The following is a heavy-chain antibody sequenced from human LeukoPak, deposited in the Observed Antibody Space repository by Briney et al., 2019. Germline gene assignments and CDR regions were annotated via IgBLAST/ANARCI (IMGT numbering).Heavy chain of an antibody. CDR2: IISSGSAI. V-gene: IGHV3-48*03. CDR3: AREGWNDDLDY. CDR1: GFTFGSYE. Sequence: GGSLRLSCAASGFTFGSYEMNWVRQAPGKGLEWVSYIISSGSAIYYADSVKGRFTISRDNAKNSLYLQMNSLRAEDTAVYYCAREGWNDDLDYWGQGTLVTVSS. J-gene: IGHJ4*02. D-gene: IGHD1-1*01.